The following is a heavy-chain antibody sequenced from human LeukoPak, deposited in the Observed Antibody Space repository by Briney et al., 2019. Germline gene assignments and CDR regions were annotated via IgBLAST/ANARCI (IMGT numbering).Heavy chain of an antibody. V-gene: IGHV3-30*18. CDR2: ISYDRSNK. D-gene: IGHD1-26*01. J-gene: IGHJ4*02. CDR1: GFTFSSYG. CDR3: AKDFSGSYSYYFDY. Sequence: PGGSLRLSCAASGFTFSSYGMHWVRQAPGKGLEWVAVISYDRSNKYYADSVRGRFTISRDNSKNTLYLQMNSLRADDTAVYYCAKDFSGSYSYYFDYWGQGTLVTVSS.